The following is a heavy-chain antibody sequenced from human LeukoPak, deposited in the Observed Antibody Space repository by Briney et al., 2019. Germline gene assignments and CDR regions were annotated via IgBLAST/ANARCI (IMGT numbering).Heavy chain of an antibody. CDR1: GYTFTGYY. Sequence: GASVKVSCKASGYTFTGYYMHWVRQATGQGLEWMGWMNPNSGNTGYALKFQGRVTMTRNTSISTAYMELSSLRSEDTAVYYCARVRDYWGQGTLVTVSS. CDR2: MNPNSGNT. CDR3: ARVRDY. J-gene: IGHJ4*02. V-gene: IGHV1-8*02.